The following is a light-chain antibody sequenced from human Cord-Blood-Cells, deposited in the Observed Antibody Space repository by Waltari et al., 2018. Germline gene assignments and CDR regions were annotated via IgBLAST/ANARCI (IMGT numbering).Light chain of an antibody. CDR1: RSDVGSYNL. CDR3: CSYAGSSTFGV. V-gene: IGLV2-23*02. Sequence: QSALTQPASVSGSPGQSLTISCTGTRSDVGSYNLVPWDQHHPGKAPKLTIYEVSKRPSGVYIRFSGSKAGNTASLTISGLQAEDEADYYCCSYAGSSTFGVFGGGTKLTVL. CDR2: EVS. J-gene: IGLJ3*02.